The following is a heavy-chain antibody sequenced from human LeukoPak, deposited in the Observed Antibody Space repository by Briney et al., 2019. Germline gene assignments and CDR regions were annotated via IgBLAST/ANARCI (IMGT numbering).Heavy chain of an antibody. V-gene: IGHV1-2*02. J-gene: IGHJ5*02. CDR2: INPHTGGT. CDR3: ARGHPYYYGSGSSEYWFDP. CDR1: VYTFIDYY. D-gene: IGHD3-10*01. Sequence: GASVKVSCKASVYTFIDYYIHWVRQAPGQGLEWMGWINPHTGGTNSAQKFLGRVTITRDTSITAAYMELSRLRSDDTAVYYCARGHPYYYGSGSSEYWFDPWGQGTLVTVSS.